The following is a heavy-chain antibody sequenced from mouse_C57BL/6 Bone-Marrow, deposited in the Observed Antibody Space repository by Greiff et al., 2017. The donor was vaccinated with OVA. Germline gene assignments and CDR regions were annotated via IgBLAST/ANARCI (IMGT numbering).Heavy chain of an antibody. CDR2: IYPRSGNT. D-gene: IGHD6-5*01. V-gene: IGHV1-81*01. CDR3: ASYAYGGWFAY. J-gene: IGHJ3*01. Sequence: QVQLQQSGAELARPGAPVKLSCKASGYTFTSYGISWVKQRTGQGLEWIGEIYPRSGNTYYNEKFKGKATLTADKSSSTAYMELRSLTSEDSAVYFCASYAYGGWFAYWGQGTLVTVSA. CDR1: GYTFTSYG.